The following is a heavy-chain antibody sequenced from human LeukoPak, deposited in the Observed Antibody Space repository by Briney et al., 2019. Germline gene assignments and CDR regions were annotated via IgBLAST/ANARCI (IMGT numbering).Heavy chain of an antibody. J-gene: IGHJ4*02. CDR1: GFTFDDYA. D-gene: IGHD3-22*01. Sequence: PGGSLRLSCAASGFTFDDYAMHWVRQSPGKGLEWVSGISWNSGSIGYADSVKGRFTISRDNAKNSLYLQMNSLRAEDMALYYCAKASVDSSGYYHGFDYWGQGTLVTVPS. V-gene: IGHV3-9*03. CDR3: AKASVDSSGYYHGFDY. CDR2: ISWNSGSI.